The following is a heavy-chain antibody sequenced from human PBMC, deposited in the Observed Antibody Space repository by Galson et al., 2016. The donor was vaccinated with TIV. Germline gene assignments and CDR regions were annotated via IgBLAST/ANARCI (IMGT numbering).Heavy chain of an antibody. Sequence: SVKVSCKVSGYTLNALSIHWVRQAPGKGLEWMGGLDPEEAATFYAHMFQGRVTMTEDTSTDTAYMELINLRSEDTAVYYCVTADTSKSFYYYYYGMDVWGQRTTVTVSS. CDR2: LDPEEAAT. D-gene: IGHD2-2*01. CDR1: GYTLNALS. V-gene: IGHV1-24*01. CDR3: VTADTSKSFYYYYYGMDV. J-gene: IGHJ6*02.